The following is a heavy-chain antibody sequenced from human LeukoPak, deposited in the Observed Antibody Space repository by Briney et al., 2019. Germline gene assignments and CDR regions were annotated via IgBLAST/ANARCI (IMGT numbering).Heavy chain of an antibody. D-gene: IGHD1-26*01. J-gene: IGHJ4*02. CDR3: ARGRVGPFDY. CDR1: GGSFSGYY. CDR2: INHSGST. Sequence: SETLSLTCAVYGGSFSGYYWSWIRQPPGKGLEWIGEINHSGSTNYNPSLKSRVTISVDTSKNQFSLKLSSVTAADTAVYYCARGRVGPFDYWGQGTLVTVSS. V-gene: IGHV4-34*01.